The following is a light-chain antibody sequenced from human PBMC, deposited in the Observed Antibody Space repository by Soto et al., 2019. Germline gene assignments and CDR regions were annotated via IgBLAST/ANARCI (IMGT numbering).Light chain of an antibody. Sequence: EIVMTQSPATLSVSPGERATLSCRASQSVGTNLAWYQQKPGQAPRLLLYASSTRAAGISPRFSGGGSGTDFTLTIRSLQSGDFAVYYCQQYNDWPRTFSQGTKVGSK. J-gene: IGKJ1*01. CDR3: QQYNDWPRT. CDR2: ASS. V-gene: IGKV3-15*01. CDR1: QSVGTN.